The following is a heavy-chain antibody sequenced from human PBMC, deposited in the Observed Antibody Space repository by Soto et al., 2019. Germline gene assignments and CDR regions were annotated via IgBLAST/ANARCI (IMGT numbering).Heavy chain of an antibody. CDR2: LVPVFGTA. J-gene: IGHJ4*02. CDR3: ARSPGVFDY. V-gene: IGHV1-69*06. Sequence: QVQLVQSGAEVKKPGSSVKVSCKASGGTFSSLAISWVRQAPGQGLEWMGGLVPVFGTANYAQKFQDRVTITADKSTSTSDMELSSLISDDTAVYYCARSPGVFDYWGQGTLVTVSS. CDR1: GGTFSSLA. D-gene: IGHD3-10*01.